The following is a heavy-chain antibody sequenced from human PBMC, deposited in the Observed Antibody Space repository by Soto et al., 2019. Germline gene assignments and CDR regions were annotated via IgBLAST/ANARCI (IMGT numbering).Heavy chain of an antibody. CDR2: ISGSGGST. D-gene: IGHD2-15*01. V-gene: IGHV3-23*01. J-gene: IGHJ4*02. Sequence: EVQLLESGGGLVQPGGSLRLSCAASGFTFSTYAMSWVRQAPGKGLEWVSAISGSGGSTYYADSVKGRFTISRDNSKNTLYLQMNSLRVEDTAIYYCVKGCSVRPFDYWGQGTLVTVSS. CDR1: GFTFSTYA. CDR3: VKGCSVRPFDY.